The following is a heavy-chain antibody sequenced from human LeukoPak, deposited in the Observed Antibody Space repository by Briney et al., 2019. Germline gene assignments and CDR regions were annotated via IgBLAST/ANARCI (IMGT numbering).Heavy chain of an antibody. V-gene: IGHV1-2*02. D-gene: IGHD3-10*01. CDR2: INPNSGGT. J-gene: IGHJ4*02. Sequence: VASVKVSCKASGYTFTGYYMHWVRQAPGQGLEWMGWINPNSGGTNYAQKFQGRVTMTRNTSISTAYMELSSLRSEDTAVYYCAREAGFGETNSDYWGQGTLVTVSS. CDR3: AREAGFGETNSDY. CDR1: GYTFTGYY.